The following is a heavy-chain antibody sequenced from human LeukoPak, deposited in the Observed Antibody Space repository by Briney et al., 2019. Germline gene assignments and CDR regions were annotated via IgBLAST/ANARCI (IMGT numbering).Heavy chain of an antibody. Sequence: GGSLRLSCEASGFTFSTYWMSWVRQAPGKGLEWVAKIKQDGSEKYYVDSVEGRFTISRDNAKNSLYLQMNSLRVEDAAIYYCVRAGTSGWDYYNYAMDVWGQGTTVTVSS. D-gene: IGHD6-19*01. CDR3: VRAGTSGWDYYNYAMDV. CDR2: IKQDGSEK. V-gene: IGHV3-7*01. J-gene: IGHJ6*02. CDR1: GFTFSTYW.